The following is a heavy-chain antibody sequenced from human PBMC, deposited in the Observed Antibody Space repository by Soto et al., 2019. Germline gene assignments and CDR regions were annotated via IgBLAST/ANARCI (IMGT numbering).Heavy chain of an antibody. CDR2: ISYDGSNK. CDR3: AKANPYSSSSGGNFDY. Sequence: GGSLRLSCAASGFTFSSYGMHWVRQAPGKGLGWVAVISYDGSNKYYADSVKGRFTISRDNSKNTLYLQMNSLRAEDTAVYYCAKANPYSSSSGGNFDYWGQGTLVTVSS. J-gene: IGHJ4*02. D-gene: IGHD6-6*01. CDR1: GFTFSSYG. V-gene: IGHV3-30*18.